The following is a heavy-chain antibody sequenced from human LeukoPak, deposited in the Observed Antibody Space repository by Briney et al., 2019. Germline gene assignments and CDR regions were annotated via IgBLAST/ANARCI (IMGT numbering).Heavy chain of an antibody. D-gene: IGHD3-9*01. CDR3: ARGSHFDWLSTLHYYNYSGMDV. Sequence: GASVKVSCKASGYTFTSYDINWVRQATGQGLEWMGWMNPNSGNTGYAQEFQGRVTMTRNTSISTAYMELSSLRSEDTAVYYCARGSHFDWLSTLHYYNYSGMDVWGQGTTVTVSS. J-gene: IGHJ6*02. CDR2: MNPNSGNT. CDR1: GYTFTSYD. V-gene: IGHV1-8*01.